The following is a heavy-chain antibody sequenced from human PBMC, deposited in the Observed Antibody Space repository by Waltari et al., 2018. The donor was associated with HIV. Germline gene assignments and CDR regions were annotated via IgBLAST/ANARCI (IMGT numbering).Heavy chain of an antibody. CDR1: GYTFTSYA. CDR2: INAGNGNT. Sequence: QVQLVQSGAEVKKPGASVKVSCKASGYTFTSYAMHWVRQAPGQRLEWMGWINAGNGNTKYSQKFQGRVTITRDTSASTAYMELSSLRSEDTAVYYCARDPPNYYDSSEGAFDIWGQGTMVTVSS. J-gene: IGHJ3*02. CDR3: ARDPPNYYDSSEGAFDI. V-gene: IGHV1-3*01. D-gene: IGHD3-22*01.